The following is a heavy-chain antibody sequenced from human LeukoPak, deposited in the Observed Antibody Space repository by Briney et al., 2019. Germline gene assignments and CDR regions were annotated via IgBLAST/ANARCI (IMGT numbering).Heavy chain of an antibody. CDR2: ISGSGGST. CDR1: GFTFSSYA. D-gene: IGHD3-22*01. J-gene: IGHJ6*02. V-gene: IGHV3-23*01. CDR3: AKDQEFWDSSGPRLYGMDV. Sequence: GGSLILSCAASGFTFSSYAMSWVRQAPGKGLEWVSAISGSGGSTYYADSVKGRFTISRDNSKNTLYLQMNSLRAEDTAVYYCAKDQEFWDSSGPRLYGMDVWGQGTTVTVSS.